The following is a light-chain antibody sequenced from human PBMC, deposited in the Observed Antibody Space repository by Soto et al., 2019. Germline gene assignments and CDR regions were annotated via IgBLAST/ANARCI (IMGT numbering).Light chain of an antibody. CDR2: EAS. Sequence: DIQLAQSPSTLSASVGDRLIITCRATQSINWLAWYQQKPGKAPKLLSFEASRLESGVPSRFSGSGSGTEFTLTSSSLQPDDFGTYYCQHYDTYSPMWTFGQGTKVDVK. J-gene: IGKJ1*01. CDR3: QHYDTYSPMWT. V-gene: IGKV1-5*03. CDR1: QSINW.